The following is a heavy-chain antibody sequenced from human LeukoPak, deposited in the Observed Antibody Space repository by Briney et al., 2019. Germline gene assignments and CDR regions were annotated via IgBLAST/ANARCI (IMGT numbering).Heavy chain of an antibody. J-gene: IGHJ5*02. V-gene: IGHV4-61*05. CDR1: GGSISSSTYY. D-gene: IGHD2-8*02. CDR3: ARGNGDYVVS. Sequence: SETLSLTCTVSGGSISSSTYYWGWIRQPPGKGLEWIGYISYSGSTDYNPSLKSRLTISVDTSKNQFSLKLGSVTAADTAIYYCARGNGDYVVSWGQGTLVTVSS. CDR2: ISYSGST.